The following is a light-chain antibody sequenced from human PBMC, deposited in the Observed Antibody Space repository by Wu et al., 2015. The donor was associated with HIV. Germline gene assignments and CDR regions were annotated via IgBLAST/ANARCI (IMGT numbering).Light chain of an antibody. Sequence: EIVMTQSPATLSVSPGERATLSCRASQSVSSNLAWYQQKPGQAPRLLIYGASSRATGIPDRFSGSGSGTDFTLTIYRLEPEDFAVYYCQQHGSSPWTFGQGTKVEIK. V-gene: IGKV3-20*01. J-gene: IGKJ1*01. CDR3: QQHGSSPWT. CDR1: QSVSSN. CDR2: GAS.